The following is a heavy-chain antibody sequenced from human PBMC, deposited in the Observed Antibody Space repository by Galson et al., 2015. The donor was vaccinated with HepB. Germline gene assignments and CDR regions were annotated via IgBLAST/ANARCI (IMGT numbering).Heavy chain of an antibody. D-gene: IGHD6-19*01. V-gene: IGHV3-30*02. J-gene: IGHJ4*02. Sequence: LRLSCAASGFTFSSYGMHWVRQAPGKGLEWVAFIRYDGSNKYYADSVKGRFTISRDNSKNTLYLQMNSLRAEDTAVYYCAKVGYSSGWRLFDYWGQGTLVTVSS. CDR1: GFTFSSYG. CDR2: IRYDGSNK. CDR3: AKVGYSSGWRLFDY.